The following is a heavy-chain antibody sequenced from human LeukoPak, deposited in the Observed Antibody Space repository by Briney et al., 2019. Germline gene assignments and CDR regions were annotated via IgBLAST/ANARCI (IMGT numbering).Heavy chain of an antibody. CDR3: ATAPRNEIPSSWYGAESFDY. D-gene: IGHD6-13*01. J-gene: IGHJ4*02. Sequence: ASVKVSCKASGYSFASYGITWVRQAPGQGLEWMGWITAYNGDTKYAQKLQGRVTMTTDTSTSTAYMELRSLRSDDTAVYYCATAPRNEIPSSWYGAESFDYWGQGTLVTVSS. V-gene: IGHV1-18*01. CDR1: GYSFASYG. CDR2: ITAYNGDT.